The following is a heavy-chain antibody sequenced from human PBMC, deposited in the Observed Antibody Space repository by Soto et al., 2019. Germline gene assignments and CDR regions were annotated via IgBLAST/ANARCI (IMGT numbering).Heavy chain of an antibody. D-gene: IGHD6-19*01. V-gene: IGHV4-34*01. CDR2: VKQAGST. J-gene: IGHJ5*02. CDR1: GGSVSGYF. CDR3: ARGVYVGGWYGWTVWFDP. Sequence: PSETLSLTCAIYGGSVSGYFWSWIRQPPGKGLEWIGEVKQAGSTNYNPSFKSRVTISLDTSKSQFSLNLRSVTAADTAVYYCARGVYVGGWYGWTVWFDPWGQGTLVTVSS.